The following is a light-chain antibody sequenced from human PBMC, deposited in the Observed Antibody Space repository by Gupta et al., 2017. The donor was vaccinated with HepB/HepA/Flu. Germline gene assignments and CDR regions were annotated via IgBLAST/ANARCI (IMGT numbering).Light chain of an antibody. CDR1: SSNIGGTYG. V-gene: IGLV1-40*01. CDR2: VNN. J-gene: IGLJ2*01. Sequence: QSVLTQPPSVSGAPGQRVTISCTGSSSNIGGTYGVHWYQHPPGTAPKLLMYVNNNRHSAAPARFSGSKSATSAFVAITWVQAEDGADYYCQSLDSSMSGVVFGGGTKLTVL. CDR3: QSLDSSMSGVV.